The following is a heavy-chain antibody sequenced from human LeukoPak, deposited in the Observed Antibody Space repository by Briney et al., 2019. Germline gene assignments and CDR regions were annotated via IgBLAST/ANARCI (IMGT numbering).Heavy chain of an antibody. CDR2: ISCDGGNK. V-gene: IGHV3-30-3*01. CDR1: GFTFSSYP. D-gene: IGHD6-19*01. CDR3: ARAQSSAWHNFDY. Sequence: RTGGSLRLSCAASGFTFSSYPMHWLRQAPGQGLQWVAVISCDGGNKDYADSVKGRFTISRDNSKNTLYLQMNSLRADDTAVFYCARAQSSAWHNFDYWGQGTLVTVSS. J-gene: IGHJ4*02.